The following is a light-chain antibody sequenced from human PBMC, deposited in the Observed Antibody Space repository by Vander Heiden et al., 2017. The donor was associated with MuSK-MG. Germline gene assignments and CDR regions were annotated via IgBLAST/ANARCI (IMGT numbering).Light chain of an antibody. CDR3: QQYDHLPPT. CDR1: QVISNY. J-gene: IGKJ4*01. Sequence: DIQMTQSPSSLSASVGDRVTITCQASQVISNYLNWYQQKPGKAPKLLIYDASNLETGVPSRFSGSGSGTDFTFTISSLQPEDIATYYCQQYDHLPPTFGGGTKVEIK. V-gene: IGKV1-33*01. CDR2: DAS.